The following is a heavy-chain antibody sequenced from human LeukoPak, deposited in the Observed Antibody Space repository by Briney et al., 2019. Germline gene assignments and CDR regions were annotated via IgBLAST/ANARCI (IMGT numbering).Heavy chain of an antibody. J-gene: IGHJ5*02. Sequence: SETLSLTCTVSGYSISSGYYWGWIRQPPGKGLEWIGSIYHSGRTFYNPSLKSRVTISVDTSKNQFSLKLSSVTAADTAVYYCARRDGYNLSGPNWFDPWGQGTLVTVSS. CDR1: GYSISSGYY. V-gene: IGHV4-38-2*02. D-gene: IGHD5-24*01. CDR2: IYHSGRT. CDR3: ARRDGYNLSGPNWFDP.